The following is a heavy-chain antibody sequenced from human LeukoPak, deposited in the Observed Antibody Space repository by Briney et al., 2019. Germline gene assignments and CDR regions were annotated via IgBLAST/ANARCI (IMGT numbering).Heavy chain of an antibody. CDR2: ISGSGGST. V-gene: IGHV3-23*01. CDR1: GFTFSSYA. CDR3: AKKSETTYYDILTGYPAGEDY. D-gene: IGHD3-9*01. Sequence: GGSLRLSCAASGFTFSSYAMSWARQAPGKGLEWVSAISGSGGSTYYADSVKGRFTISRDDSKNTLYLQMNSLRAEDTAVYYCAKKSETTYYDILTGYPAGEDYWGQGTLVTVSS. J-gene: IGHJ4*02.